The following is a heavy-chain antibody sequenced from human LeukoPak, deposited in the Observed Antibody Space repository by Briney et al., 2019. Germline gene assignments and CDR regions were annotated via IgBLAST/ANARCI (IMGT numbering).Heavy chain of an antibody. V-gene: IGHV3-21*01. Sequence: GGSLRLSCAASGFTFSRYSMKWVRQAPGKGLEWVSSISSSSSYIYYADSVKDRFTISRDTARNSLFLQMNSLRAEDTAVYYCARDSGNYLDAFDIWGQGTMVTVSS. CDR2: ISSSSSYI. J-gene: IGHJ3*02. D-gene: IGHD1-26*01. CDR1: GFTFSRYS. CDR3: ARDSGNYLDAFDI.